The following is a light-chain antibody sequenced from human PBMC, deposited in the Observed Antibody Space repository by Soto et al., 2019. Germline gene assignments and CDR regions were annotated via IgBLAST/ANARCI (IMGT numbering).Light chain of an antibody. CDR1: SSDLGGYNY. V-gene: IGLV2-8*01. CDR2: EVS. CDR3: SSNAGSNDLRV. J-gene: IGLJ3*02. Sequence: QSALTQPPSASGSPGQSVTISCTGTSSDLGGYNYVSWYQQHPGKAPKLMIDEVSKRPSGVPDRFSGSKSGNTASLTVSGLQTEDEADYYCSSNAGSNDLRVFGGGTKLTVL.